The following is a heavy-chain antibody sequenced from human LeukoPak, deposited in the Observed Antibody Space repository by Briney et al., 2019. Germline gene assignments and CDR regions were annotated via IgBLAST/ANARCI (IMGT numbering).Heavy chain of an antibody. CDR3: ASGGSETGSYYYYYMDV. CDR1: GGSISSYY. CDR2: IHLSGST. Sequence: SETLSLTCTVSGGSISSYYWSWIRQPPGRGLEWIGYIHLSGSTYYNPSLKSRVTMSVDRSKNQFSLKLSSVTAADTAVYYCASGGSETGSYYYYYMDVCGKGTTVTVSS. V-gene: IGHV4-59*04. J-gene: IGHJ6*03. D-gene: IGHD1-1*01.